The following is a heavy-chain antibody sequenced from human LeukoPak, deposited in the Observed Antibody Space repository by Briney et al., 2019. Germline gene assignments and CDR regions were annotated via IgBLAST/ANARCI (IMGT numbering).Heavy chain of an antibody. CDR2: IYPDDSDT. CDR1: GYTFTKHW. D-gene: IGHD3-10*01. CDR3: AIAMIRGLSFDY. J-gene: IGHJ4*02. V-gene: IGHV5-51*01. Sequence: GDPLKISCKGTGYTFTKHWIGWGRQMPVKLLEWMGIIYPDDSDTTYSPSLQGQVTISADKSNNTAYLQWSSLKASDTAMYYCAIAMIRGLSFDYWGQGNLVIVSS.